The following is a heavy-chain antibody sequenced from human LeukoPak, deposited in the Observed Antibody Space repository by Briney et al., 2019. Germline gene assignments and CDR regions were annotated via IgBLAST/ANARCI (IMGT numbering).Heavy chain of an antibody. J-gene: IGHJ3*02. CDR3: AGTPYYDSSGYFYVAFEI. V-gene: IGHV5-51*01. D-gene: IGHD3-22*01. CDR1: GFSFTNYW. Sequence: GESLKISCKGSGFSFTNYWIGWVRQMPGKGLEWMGIIYPYDSDTRYSPSFQGQVTISADKSISTAYLQWSSLKASDTAMYYCAGTPYYDSSGYFYVAFEIWGHGTMVTVSS. CDR2: IYPYDSDT.